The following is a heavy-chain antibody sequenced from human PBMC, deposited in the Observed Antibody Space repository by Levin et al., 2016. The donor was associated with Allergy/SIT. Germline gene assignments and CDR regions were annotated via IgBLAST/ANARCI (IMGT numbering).Heavy chain of an antibody. CDR3: VRDTDWKYYDILAGDYPPGHFDY. CDR2: ISGSGDST. D-gene: IGHD3-9*01. J-gene: IGHJ4*02. CDR1: GSTFNSYA. Sequence: ETLSLTCAASGSTFNSYAMSWVRQAPGKGLEWVSLISGSGDSTHYADSVRGRFTISRDNSKNALFLQMNSLRAEDTAVYYCVRDTDWKYYDILAGDYPPGHFDYWGQGTLVTVSS. V-gene: IGHV3-23*01.